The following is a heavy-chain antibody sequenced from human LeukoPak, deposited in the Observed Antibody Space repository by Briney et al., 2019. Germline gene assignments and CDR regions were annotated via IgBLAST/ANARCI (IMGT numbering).Heavy chain of an antibody. CDR2: ISSNGGST. CDR1: GFTFSSYA. J-gene: IGHJ4*02. Sequence: GGSLRLSCSASGFTFSSYAMHWVSQAPGKGLEYVSAISSNGGSTYYADSVKGRFTISRDNSKNTLYLQMSSLRAEGTAVYYCVRLSGYDPQPDYWGQGTLVTVSS. CDR3: VRLSGYDPQPDY. V-gene: IGHV3-64D*06. D-gene: IGHD5-12*01.